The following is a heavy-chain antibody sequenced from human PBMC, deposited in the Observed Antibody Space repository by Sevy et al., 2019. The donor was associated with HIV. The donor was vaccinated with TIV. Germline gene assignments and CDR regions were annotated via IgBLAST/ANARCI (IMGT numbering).Heavy chain of an antibody. J-gene: IGHJ5*02. V-gene: IGHV4-59*12. CDR2: IYYSGST. Sequence: SETLSLTCTVSGGSISSYYWSWIRQPAGKGLEWIGYIYYSGSTNYNPSLKSRVTISVDTSKNQFSLKLSSVTAADTAVYYCARRDYSNYEGYWFDPWGQGTLVTVSS. CDR1: GGSISSYY. D-gene: IGHD4-4*01. CDR3: ARRDYSNYEGYWFDP.